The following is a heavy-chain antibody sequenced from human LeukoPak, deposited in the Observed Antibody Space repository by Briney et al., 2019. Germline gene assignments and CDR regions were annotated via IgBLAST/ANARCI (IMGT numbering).Heavy chain of an antibody. V-gene: IGHV3-30-3*01. CDR1: GFTFSSYA. CDR3: ARVGSEQWLVEGFHY. CDR2: ISYDGSNK. Sequence: PGGSLRLSCAASGFTFSSYAMHWVRQAPGKGLEWVAVISYDGSNKYYADSVKGRFTISRDNSKNTLYLQMNSLRAEDTAVYYCARVGSEQWLVEGFHYWGQGTLVTVSS. D-gene: IGHD6-19*01. J-gene: IGHJ4*02.